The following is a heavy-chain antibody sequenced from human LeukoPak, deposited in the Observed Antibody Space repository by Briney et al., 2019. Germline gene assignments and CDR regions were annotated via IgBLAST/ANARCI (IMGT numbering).Heavy chain of an antibody. CDR3: VSSGSSWPYGMDV. J-gene: IGHJ6*02. V-gene: IGHV3-30*03. D-gene: IGHD6-13*01. CDR2: ISYDGSNK. Sequence: GGSLRLSCAASEFTFSSYSMNWVRQAPGKGLEWVAVISYDGSNKYYADSVKGRFTISRDNSKNTLYLQINSLRAEDTAVYYCVSSGSSWPYGMDVWGQGTAVTVSS. CDR1: EFTFSSYS.